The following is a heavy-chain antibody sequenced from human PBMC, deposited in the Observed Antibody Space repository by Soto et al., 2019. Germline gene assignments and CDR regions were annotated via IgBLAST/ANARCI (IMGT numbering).Heavy chain of an antibody. D-gene: IGHD5-12*01. CDR1: GGTFSSYA. V-gene: IGHV1-69*12. Sequence: QVQLVQSGAEVRQPASSVKVSCKTSGGTFSSYAISWVRQAPGQGLEWMGGIVPIVGTTTYAQKFKGRVTITADEATSTAYMQLSRLRSDDTAVYYCVRVVAIPGYPDHWGKGTLVTVSS. CDR3: VRVVAIPGYPDH. CDR2: IVPIVGTT. J-gene: IGHJ4*02.